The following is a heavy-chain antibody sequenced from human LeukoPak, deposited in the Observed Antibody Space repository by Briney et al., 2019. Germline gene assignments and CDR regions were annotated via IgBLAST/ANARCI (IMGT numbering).Heavy chain of an antibody. CDR3: ARRPSGGVDY. J-gene: IGHJ4*02. Sequence: SETLSLTCSVSNYSLKRGYYWGWIRQPPGKGLEWIGNIYHTGYSYSNPSLKSRVSLSVDTSKNQFSLRLSSVTAADTAVYYCARRPSGGVDYWGQGTLVTVSS. CDR2: IYHTGYS. D-gene: IGHD3-16*01. V-gene: IGHV4-38-2*02. CDR1: NYSLKRGYY.